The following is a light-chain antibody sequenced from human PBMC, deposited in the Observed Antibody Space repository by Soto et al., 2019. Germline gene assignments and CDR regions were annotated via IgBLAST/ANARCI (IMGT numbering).Light chain of an antibody. V-gene: IGKV2-28*01. J-gene: IGKJ1*01. CDR1: QSLVHSDGFDY. Sequence: DVVMTQSPLSLSVAAGEPASISCRSTQSLVHSDGFDYLDWYLQKPGQSPQLLIYMALNRPSGVPDRFSGSGSGTDFTLKISRVEAEDVGVYYCMQALQTPWTFGQGTKVEIK. CDR2: MAL. CDR3: MQALQTPWT.